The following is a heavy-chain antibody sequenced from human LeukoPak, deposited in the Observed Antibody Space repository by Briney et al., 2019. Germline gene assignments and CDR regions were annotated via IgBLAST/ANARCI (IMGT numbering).Heavy chain of an antibody. V-gene: IGHV4-34*01. CDR1: GGSFSGYY. Sequence: SETLSLTCAVYGGSFSGYYWSWIRQPPGKGLEWIGEINHSGSTNYNPSPKSRVTISVDTSKNQFSLKLSSVTAADTAVYYCARGKTIGYSSSWYGRGVFDIWGQGTMVTVSS. D-gene: IGHD6-13*01. CDR2: INHSGST. CDR3: ARGKTIGYSSSWYGRGVFDI. J-gene: IGHJ3*02.